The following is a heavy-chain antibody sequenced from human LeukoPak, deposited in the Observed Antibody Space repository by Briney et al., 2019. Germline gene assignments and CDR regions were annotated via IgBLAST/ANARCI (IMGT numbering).Heavy chain of an antibody. J-gene: IGHJ6*04. D-gene: IGHD5-18*01. CDR1: GGSISSYY. Sequence: PSETLSLTCTVSGGSISSYYWSWIRQPPGKGLEWIGYNQYSGSTNYNPSLKSRVTISIDTSKNQFSLKLSSVTAADTAVYYCARALYSYAYVDVWGKGTTVTVPS. CDR2: NQYSGST. V-gene: IGHV4-59*01. CDR3: ARALYSYAYVDV.